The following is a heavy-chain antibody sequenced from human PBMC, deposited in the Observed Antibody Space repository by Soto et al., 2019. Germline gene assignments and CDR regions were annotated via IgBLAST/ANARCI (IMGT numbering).Heavy chain of an antibody. Sequence: PSETLSLTCAVSGYSISIGYYWGWIRQPPGKGLEWIGRIYHRGNTPYNPSLKSRVTISVDTSKNQFSLKLSSVTAADTAVYYCARVAYSDSSGNYYYFDYWGQGTLVTVSS. CDR2: IYHRGNT. D-gene: IGHD3-22*01. CDR3: ARVAYSDSSGNYYYFDY. V-gene: IGHV4-38-2*01. J-gene: IGHJ4*02. CDR1: GYSISIGYY.